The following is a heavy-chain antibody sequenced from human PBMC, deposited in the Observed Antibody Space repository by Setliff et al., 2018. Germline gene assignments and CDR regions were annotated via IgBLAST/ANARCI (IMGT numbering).Heavy chain of an antibody. CDR1: GYTFTSYG. D-gene: IGHD6-13*01. J-gene: IGHJ1*01. V-gene: IGHV1-2*06. CDR2: INPNSGGT. Sequence: GASVKVSCKASGYTFTSYGITWVRQAPGQGLEWMGRINPNSGGTEYAQKFQGRVTMTRDTSISTVYMELSSLRSDDTAVYYCARAGQLDYFQHWGQGTLVTVSS. CDR3: ARAGQLDYFQH.